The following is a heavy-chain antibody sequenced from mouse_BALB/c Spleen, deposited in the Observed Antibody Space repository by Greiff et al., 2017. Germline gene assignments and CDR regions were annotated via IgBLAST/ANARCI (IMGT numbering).Heavy chain of an antibody. D-gene: IGHD1-1*01. CDR2: ISSGGSYT. V-gene: IGHV5-9-4*01. Sequence: EVMLVESGGGLVKPGGSLKLSCAASGFTFSSYAMSWVRQSPEKRLEWVAEISSGGSYTYYPDTVTGRFTISRDNAKNTLYLEMSSLRSEDTAMYYCALITTVVMDYWGQGTSVTVSS. J-gene: IGHJ4*01. CDR3: ALITTVVMDY. CDR1: GFTFSSYA.